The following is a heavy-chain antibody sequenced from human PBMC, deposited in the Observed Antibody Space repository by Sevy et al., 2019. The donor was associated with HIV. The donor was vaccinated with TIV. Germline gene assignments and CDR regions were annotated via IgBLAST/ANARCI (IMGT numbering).Heavy chain of an antibody. V-gene: IGHV1-18*01. Sequence: ASVKVSCKASGYTFSSYRITWVRQAPGQGPEWIGWISALNGDTNYAQKLQGRVTMTADTSTSTVYMDLRSLRSDDTAVYHCARAYCSGGRCYSLAYWGQGTLVTVSS. CDR2: ISALNGDT. J-gene: IGHJ4*02. CDR1: GYTFSSYR. D-gene: IGHD2-15*01. CDR3: ARAYCSGGRCYSLAY.